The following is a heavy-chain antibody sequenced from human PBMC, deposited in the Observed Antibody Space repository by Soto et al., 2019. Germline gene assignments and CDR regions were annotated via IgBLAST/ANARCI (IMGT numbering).Heavy chain of an antibody. D-gene: IGHD3-10*01. CDR3: ARDLVRGATLKNYYYYGMDV. Sequence: QPGGSLRLSCAASGFTFSSYAMHWVRQAPGKGLEWVAVISYDGSNKYYADSVKGRFTISRDNSKNTLYLQMNSLRAEDTAVYYCARDLVRGATLKNYYYYGMDVWGQGTTVTVSS. J-gene: IGHJ6*02. CDR1: GFTFSSYA. V-gene: IGHV3-30-3*01. CDR2: ISYDGSNK.